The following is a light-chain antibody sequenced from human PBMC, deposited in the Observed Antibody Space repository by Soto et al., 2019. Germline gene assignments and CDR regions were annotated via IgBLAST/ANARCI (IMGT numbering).Light chain of an antibody. CDR2: AAS. Sequence: DIQMTQSPSSLSASVGDRVTITCRASQSISNYLHWYQQKPGKAPKLLIYAASSLQGDVPSRFSASGSGTDFTLTISSLQPDDSATYYCQQSYSTPLTFGPGTKVDIK. V-gene: IGKV1-39*01. CDR3: QQSYSTPLT. J-gene: IGKJ3*01. CDR1: QSISNY.